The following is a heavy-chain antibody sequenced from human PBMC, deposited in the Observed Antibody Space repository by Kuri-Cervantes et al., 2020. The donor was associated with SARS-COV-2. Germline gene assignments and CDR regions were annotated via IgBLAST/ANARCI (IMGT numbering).Heavy chain of an antibody. Sequence: ASVKVSCKVSGYTLTELSMHWVRQAPGKGLEWMGGFDPEDGETIYAQKFQGRVTMTEDTSTDTAHMELSSLRSEDTAVYYCVRDPNCSAENCYFDDWGQGTQVTVSS. D-gene: IGHD2-15*01. J-gene: IGHJ4*02. CDR2: FDPEDGET. CDR1: GYTLTELS. CDR3: VRDPNCSAENCYFDD. V-gene: IGHV1-24*01.